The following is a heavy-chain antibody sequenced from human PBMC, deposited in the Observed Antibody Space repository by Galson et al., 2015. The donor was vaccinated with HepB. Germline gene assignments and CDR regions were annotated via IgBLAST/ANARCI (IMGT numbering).Heavy chain of an antibody. J-gene: IGHJ6*02. CDR3: ARANYCSSTSCYMGYYYYGMDV. CDR2: INAGNGNT. D-gene: IGHD2-2*02. CDR1: GYTFTSYA. Sequence: SVKVSCKASGYTFTSYAMHWVRQAPGQRLEWMGWINAGNGNTKYSQKFQGRVTITRDTSASTAYMELSSLRSEDTAVYYCARANYCSSTSCYMGYYYYGMDVWGQGTTVTVSS. V-gene: IGHV1-3*01.